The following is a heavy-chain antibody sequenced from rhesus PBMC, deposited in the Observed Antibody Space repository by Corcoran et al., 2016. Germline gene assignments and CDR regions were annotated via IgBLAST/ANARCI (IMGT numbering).Heavy chain of an antibody. V-gene: IGHV4-80*01. CDR1: GGSFSSYW. CDR2: INGNSGST. D-gene: IGHD6-25*01. J-gene: IGHJ2*01. CDR3: ARAYSGSLYWYFDL. Sequence: QVQLQESGPGLVKPSETLSLTCAVSGGSFSSYWWSWIRQPPGKGLEWIGEINGNSGSTNYNPSLKSRVTISQDASKNQFSLKLSSVTAADTAVYYCARAYSGSLYWYFDLWGPGTPITISS.